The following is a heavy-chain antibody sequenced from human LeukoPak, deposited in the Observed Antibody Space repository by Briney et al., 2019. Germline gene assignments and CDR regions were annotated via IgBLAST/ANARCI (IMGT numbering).Heavy chain of an antibody. D-gene: IGHD2-2*01. V-gene: IGHV4-59*08. J-gene: IGHJ4*02. CDR2: IHYTGST. CDR1: GGSISGYY. CDR3: ARLSKDAVVVPAAMAHYVDY. Sequence: SETLSLTCTVSGGSISGYYWSWIRQPPGKGLQFIGYIHYTGSTNYNPSLESRVTLSLDTSKNHFSLQLRSVTAADTAVYYCARLSKDAVVVPAAMAHYVDYWGQGTLVTVSS.